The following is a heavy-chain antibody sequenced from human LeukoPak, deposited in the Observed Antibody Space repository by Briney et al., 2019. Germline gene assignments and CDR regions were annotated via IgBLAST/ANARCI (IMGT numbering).Heavy chain of an antibody. Sequence: SVKVSCKASGGTFSSYAISWVRQAPGQGLEWMGGIIPIFGTANYAQKFQGRVTITADKSTSTAYMELSSLRSEDTAVYYCASSSLLLWFGEFWGQGTMVTVSS. CDR2: IIPIFGTA. CDR1: GGTFSSYA. V-gene: IGHV1-69*06. D-gene: IGHD3-10*01. CDR3: ASSSLLLWFGEF. J-gene: IGHJ4*02.